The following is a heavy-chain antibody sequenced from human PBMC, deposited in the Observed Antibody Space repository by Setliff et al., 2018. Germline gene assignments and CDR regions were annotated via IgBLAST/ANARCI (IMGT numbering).Heavy chain of an antibody. D-gene: IGHD3-10*01. J-gene: IGHJ6*03. CDR2: INPNSGGT. V-gene: IGHV1-2*02. CDR3: AKARLYYYGSGSYGYYYYMDV. Sequence: ASVKVSCKASGYTFTGYYMHWVRQAPGQGLEWMGWINPNSGGTSYAQKFQGRVTMTRDTSISTAYMELSRLRSDDTAVYYCAKARLYYYGSGSYGYYYYMDVWG. CDR1: GYTFTGYY.